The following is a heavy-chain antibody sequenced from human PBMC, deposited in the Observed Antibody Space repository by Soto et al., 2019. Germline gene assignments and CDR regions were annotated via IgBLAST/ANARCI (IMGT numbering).Heavy chain of an antibody. CDR2: ISYDGSNK. J-gene: IGHJ4*02. CDR1: GFTFSSYA. D-gene: IGHD1-26*01. V-gene: IGHV3-30-3*01. CDR3: VRDSLKWELRFADY. Sequence: QVQLVESGGGVVQPGRSLRLSCAASGFTFSSYAMHWVRQAPGKGLEWVAVISYDGSNKYYADSVKGRFTISRDNSKNTLYLQMHSLRAEDTAVYYCVRDSLKWELRFADYWGQGTLVTVSS.